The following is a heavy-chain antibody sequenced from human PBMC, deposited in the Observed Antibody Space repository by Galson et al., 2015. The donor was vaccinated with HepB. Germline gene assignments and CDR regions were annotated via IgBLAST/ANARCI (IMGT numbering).Heavy chain of an antibody. J-gene: IGHJ4*02. D-gene: IGHD5-12*01. CDR1: GFTFNNYW. V-gene: IGHV3-7*05. Sequence: SLRLSCAASGFTFNNYWMSWVRQAPGKGLEWVANIKGDGSERYYVDPVKGRFTISRDNGKNSLYLHMNSLRAEDTAVYYCARDPATPTADYWGQGTLVTVSS. CDR2: IKGDGSER. CDR3: ARDPATPTADY.